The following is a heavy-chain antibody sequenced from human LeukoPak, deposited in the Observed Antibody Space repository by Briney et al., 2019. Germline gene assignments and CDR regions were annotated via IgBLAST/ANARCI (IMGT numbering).Heavy chain of an antibody. CDR3: ARDGTYYFDY. CDR2: INPSGGGT. V-gene: IGHV1-46*01. Sequence: ASVQDSGKASGYTFTSYYMHWVRQAPGQGLEWMGIINPSGGGTNYAQKFQGRVTMTRDTSTSTVYMDLSSLRSEDTAVYYCARDGTYYFDYWGHGTLVTVSS. CDR1: GYTFTSYY. J-gene: IGHJ4*01.